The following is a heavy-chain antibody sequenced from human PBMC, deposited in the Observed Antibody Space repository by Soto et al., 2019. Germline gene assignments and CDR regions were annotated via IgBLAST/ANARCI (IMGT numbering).Heavy chain of an antibody. CDR3: ASDYSGSYWSYFDY. Sequence: GGSLRLSCAASGFTFSSYWMSWVRQAPGKGLEWVANIKQDGSEKYYVDSVKGRFTISRDNAKNSLYLQMNSLRAEDTAVYYCASDYSGSYWSYFDYWGQGTLVTVSS. V-gene: IGHV3-7*05. J-gene: IGHJ4*02. CDR1: GFTFSSYW. D-gene: IGHD1-26*01. CDR2: IKQDGSEK.